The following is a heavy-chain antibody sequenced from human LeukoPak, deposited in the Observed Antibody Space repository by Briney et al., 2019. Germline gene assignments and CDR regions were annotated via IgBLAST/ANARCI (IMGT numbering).Heavy chain of an antibody. CDR2: INHSGST. CDR1: GFTFSDYY. D-gene: IGHD3-9*01. V-gene: IGHV4-34*01. CDR3: ARGDILTGYVY. J-gene: IGHJ4*02. Sequence: LRLSCAASGFTFSDYYMSWIRQPPGKGLEWIGEINHSGSTNYNPSLKSRVTISVDTSKNQFSLKLSSVTAADTAVYYCARGDILTGYVYWGQGTLVTVSS.